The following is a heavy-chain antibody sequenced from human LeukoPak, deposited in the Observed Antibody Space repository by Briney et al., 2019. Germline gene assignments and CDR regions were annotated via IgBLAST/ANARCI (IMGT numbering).Heavy chain of an antibody. CDR1: GFTFSSYE. Sequence: PGGSLRLSCAASGFTFSSYEMNWVRQAPGKGLEWVSYISSSGSTIYYADSVKGRFTISRDNSKNTLYLHVNSLRPEDTAVYYCARDWEQWLVTYYFEYWGQGTLVTVSS. D-gene: IGHD6-19*01. CDR3: ARDWEQWLVTYYFEY. J-gene: IGHJ4*02. V-gene: IGHV3-48*03. CDR2: ISSSGSTI.